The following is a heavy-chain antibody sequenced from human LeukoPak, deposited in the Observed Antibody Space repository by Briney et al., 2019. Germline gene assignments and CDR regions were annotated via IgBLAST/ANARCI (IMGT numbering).Heavy chain of an antibody. V-gene: IGHV1-69*05. CDR1: GGTFSSYA. Sequence: ASVKVSCKASGGTFSSYAISWVRQAPGQGLEWMGRIIPIFGTANYAQKFQGRVTITTDESTSTAYMELSSLRSEDTAVYYCARALYDSSGYYYVGIDYWGQGTLVTVSS. CDR2: IIPIFGTA. J-gene: IGHJ4*02. D-gene: IGHD3-22*01. CDR3: ARALYDSSGYYYVGIDY.